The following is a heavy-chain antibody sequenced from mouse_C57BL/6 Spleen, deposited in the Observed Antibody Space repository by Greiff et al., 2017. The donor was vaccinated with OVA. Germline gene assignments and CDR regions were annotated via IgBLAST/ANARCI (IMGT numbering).Heavy chain of an antibody. CDR2: IYPRSGNT. CDR3: ARGEGWFPAWFAY. V-gene: IGHV1-81*01. CDR1: GYTFTSYG. Sequence: QVQLKESGAELARPGASVKLSCKASGYTFTSYGISWVKQRTGQGLEWIGEIYPRSGNTYYNEKFKGKATLTADKSSSTAYMELRSLTSEDSAVYFCARGEGWFPAWFAYWGQGTLVTVSA. J-gene: IGHJ3*01. D-gene: IGHD2-3*01.